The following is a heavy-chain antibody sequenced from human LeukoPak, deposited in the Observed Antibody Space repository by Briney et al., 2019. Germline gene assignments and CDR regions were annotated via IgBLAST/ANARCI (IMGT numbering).Heavy chain of an antibody. CDR2: INHSGST. Sequence: SETLSLTCAVYGGSFSGYYWSWIRQPPGKGLEWIGEINHSGSTNYNPSLKSRVTISVDTSKNQFSLKLSSVTAADTAVYYCALSYGLIDYWGQGTLVTVSS. J-gene: IGHJ4*02. CDR3: ALSYGLIDY. V-gene: IGHV4-34*01. CDR1: GGSFSGYY. D-gene: IGHD5-18*01.